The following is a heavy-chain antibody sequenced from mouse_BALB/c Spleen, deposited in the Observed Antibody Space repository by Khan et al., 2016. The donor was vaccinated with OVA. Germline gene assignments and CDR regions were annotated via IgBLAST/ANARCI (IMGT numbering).Heavy chain of an antibody. CDR2: IYPYNDDT. J-gene: IGHJ2*01. D-gene: IGHD2-14*01. CDR3: ARNDRYDVYFDY. Sequence: EVQLQESGPELVKPGASVKMSCKASGYTFTSYVMHWVRQKPGQGLEWIGYIYPYNDDTKYNEKIKGKATLTSDKSSSTAYMELSSLTSEDSAVYYWARNDRYDVYFDYWGQGTTLTVSS. V-gene: IGHV1S136*01. CDR1: GYTFTSYV.